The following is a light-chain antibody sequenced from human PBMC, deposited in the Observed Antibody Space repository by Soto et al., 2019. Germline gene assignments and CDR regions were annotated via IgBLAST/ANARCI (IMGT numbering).Light chain of an antibody. V-gene: IGKV3-15*01. CDR1: QSVSSSY. CDR3: QQYNNWPPLT. Sequence: EIVLTQSPATLSLSPGERATLSCRAGQSVSSSYLAWYQQKPGQAPRLLXYGASTRANGIPARFSGSGSGTELTLTISSLQSEAFAVYDGQQYNNWPPLTFGGGTKVDIK. J-gene: IGKJ4*01. CDR2: GAS.